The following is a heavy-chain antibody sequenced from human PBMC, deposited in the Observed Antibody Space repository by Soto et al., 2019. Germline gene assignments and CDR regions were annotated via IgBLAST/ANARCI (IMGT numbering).Heavy chain of an antibody. Sequence: PSETLSLTCTDSGGSMSSYYWSWIRQPPGKGLGWIGYIYYSGSTNYNPSLKSRVTISVDTSKNQFSLKLSSVTAADTALYYCARDRGQWLVHGGFDIWGQGTMVTVSS. CDR1: GGSMSSYY. CDR3: ARDRGQWLVHGGFDI. V-gene: IGHV4-59*01. D-gene: IGHD6-19*01. J-gene: IGHJ3*02. CDR2: IYYSGST.